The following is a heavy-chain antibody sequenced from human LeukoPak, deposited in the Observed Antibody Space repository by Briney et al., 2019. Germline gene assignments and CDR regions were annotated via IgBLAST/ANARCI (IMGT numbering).Heavy chain of an antibody. V-gene: IGHV5-51*01. D-gene: IGHD5-12*01. CDR1: GYSFTSSW. Sequence: GESLQISCKGFGYSFTSSWIGWVRQMPGKGLEWMGIIYPGDSDTRYSPSFQGQVTISVDKSISTAYVQWSSLKASDTAMYYCARTQSHSVPQYRGYGDYYYGMDVWGQGTTVTVSS. CDR2: IYPGDSDT. J-gene: IGHJ6*02. CDR3: ARTQSHSVPQYRGYGDYYYGMDV.